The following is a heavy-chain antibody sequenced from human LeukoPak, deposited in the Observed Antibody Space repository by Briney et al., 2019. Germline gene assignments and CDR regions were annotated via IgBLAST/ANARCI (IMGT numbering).Heavy chain of an antibody. CDR2: ISSSGST. V-gene: IGHV4-61*02. CDR3: ACLTTADAFDI. CDR1: GDSISSGDYY. Sequence: SETLSLTCTVSGDSISSGDYYWSWIRQPAGKGLEWIGRISSSGSTNYNPSLKSRVTISVDTSKNQFSLKLSSVTAADTAAYYCACLTTADAFDIWGQGTMVTVSS. J-gene: IGHJ3*02. D-gene: IGHD3-22*01.